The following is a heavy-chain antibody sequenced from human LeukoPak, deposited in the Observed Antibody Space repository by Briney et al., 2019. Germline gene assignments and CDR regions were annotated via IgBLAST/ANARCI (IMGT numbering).Heavy chain of an antibody. CDR2: IKQDGSEK. D-gene: IGHD5-18*01. V-gene: IGHV3-7*01. J-gene: IGHJ4*02. CDR1: GFTFSSYW. Sequence: PGGSLRLSCAASGFTFSSYWMGWVRQAPGKGLEWVANIKQDGSEKYYVDSVKGRFTISRDNAKNSLFLQMSSLRAEDTAVYYCSRGLGYSYGNGGHWGQGTLVNVSS. CDR3: SRGLGYSYGNGGH.